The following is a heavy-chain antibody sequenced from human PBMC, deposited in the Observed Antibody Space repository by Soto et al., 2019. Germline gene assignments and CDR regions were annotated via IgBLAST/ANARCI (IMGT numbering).Heavy chain of an antibody. Sequence: GESLKISCKGSGYSFTSYWIGWVRQMPGKGLEWMGIIYPGDSDTRYSPSFQGQVTISADKSISTAYLQWSSLKASDTAMYYCARSYYDFWSGRVGYFDYWGQGTLVTVSS. CDR1: GYSFTSYW. CDR3: ARSYYDFWSGRVGYFDY. V-gene: IGHV5-51*01. J-gene: IGHJ4*02. CDR2: IYPGDSDT. D-gene: IGHD3-3*01.